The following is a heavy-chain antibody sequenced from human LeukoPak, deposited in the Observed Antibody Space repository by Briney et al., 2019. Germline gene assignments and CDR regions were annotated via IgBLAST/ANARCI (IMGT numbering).Heavy chain of an antibody. D-gene: IGHD3-10*01. CDR2: ISVPNGDT. V-gene: IGHV1-18*01. CDR3: ARGLWCGDLRNPYLDY. J-gene: IGHJ4*02. Sequence: ASVKVSCKASGYIFNNYGINWVRQAPGQGLEWMGWISVPNGDTEYAEKFQGRVTMTTDTSTSTAYMELRSLRSDDTAIYFCARGLWCGDLRNPYLDYWGQGTLVTVSS. CDR1: GYIFNNYG.